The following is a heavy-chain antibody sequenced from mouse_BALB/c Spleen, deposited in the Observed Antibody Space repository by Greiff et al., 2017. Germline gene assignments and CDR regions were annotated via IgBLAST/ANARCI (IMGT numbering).Heavy chain of an antibody. CDR3: ARRRITTATGAMDY. Sequence: EVHLVESGGGLVKPGGSLKLSCAASGFTFSSYAMSWVRQSPEKRLEWVAEISSGGSYTYYPDTVTGRFTISRDNAKNTLYLEMSSLRSEDTAMYYCARRRITTATGAMDYWGQGTSVTVSS. CDR2: ISSGGSYT. J-gene: IGHJ4*01. V-gene: IGHV5-9-4*01. CDR1: GFTFSSYA. D-gene: IGHD1-2*01.